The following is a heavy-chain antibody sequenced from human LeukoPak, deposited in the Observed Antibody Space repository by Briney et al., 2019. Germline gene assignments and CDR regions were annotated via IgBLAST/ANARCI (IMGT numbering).Heavy chain of an antibody. CDR1: GFTFSSYW. CDR3: ARDYDPDYYDSSGYSDY. Sequence: GGSLRLSCAASGFTFSSYWMHWVRQAPGKGPLWVSRINSDGSSTKYADTVEGRFVISRDNARNILYLQMNSLRAEDTAVYYCARDYDPDYYDSSGYSDYWGQGTRVTVSS. D-gene: IGHD3-22*01. CDR2: INSDGSST. V-gene: IGHV3-74*03. J-gene: IGHJ4*01.